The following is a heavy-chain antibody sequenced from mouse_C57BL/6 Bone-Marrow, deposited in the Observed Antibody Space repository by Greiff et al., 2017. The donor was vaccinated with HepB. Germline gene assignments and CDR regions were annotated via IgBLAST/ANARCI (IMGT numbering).Heavy chain of an antibody. CDR1: GFNIKDDY. J-gene: IGHJ3*01. CDR2: IDPENGDT. V-gene: IGHV14-4*01. D-gene: IGHD2-4*01. CDR3: TTERDYDYDGPFAY. Sequence: EVQVVESGAELVRPGASVKLSCTASGFNIKDDYMHWVKQRPEQGLEWIGWIDPENGDTEYASKFQGKATITADTSSNTAYLQLSSLTSEDTAVYYCTTERDYDYDGPFAYWGQGTLVTVSA.